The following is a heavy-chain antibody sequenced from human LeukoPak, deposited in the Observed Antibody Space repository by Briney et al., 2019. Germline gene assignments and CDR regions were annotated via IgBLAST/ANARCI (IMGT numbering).Heavy chain of an antibody. J-gene: IGHJ4*02. CDR2: ISGSGDT. CDR3: AKDKDLSLGGDRQY. D-gene: IGHD2-21*01. V-gene: IGHV3-23*01. Sequence: PGGSLRLSCTASGFTFSSYVMTWVRQAPGKGLEWVSGISGSGDTYHADSVKGRFTISRDNSRNRFYLQMNSLRAEDTAVYYGAKDKDLSLGGDRQYWGQGTLATVSS. CDR1: GFTFSSYV.